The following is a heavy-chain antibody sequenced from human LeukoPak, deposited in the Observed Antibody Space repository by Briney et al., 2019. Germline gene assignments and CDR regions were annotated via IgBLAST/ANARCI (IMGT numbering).Heavy chain of an antibody. CDR2: TYYRSKWYN. V-gene: IGHV6-1*01. CDR3: ARVGWGQLWFSNWFDP. J-gene: IGHJ5*02. Sequence: SQTLSLTCAISGDSVSSNSAAWNWIRQSPSRGLEWLGRTYYRSKWYNDYAVSVKSRITINPDTSKNQFSLQLNSVTPEDTAVYYCARVGWGQLWFSNWFDPWGQGTLVTVSS. CDR1: GDSVSSNSAA. D-gene: IGHD5-18*01.